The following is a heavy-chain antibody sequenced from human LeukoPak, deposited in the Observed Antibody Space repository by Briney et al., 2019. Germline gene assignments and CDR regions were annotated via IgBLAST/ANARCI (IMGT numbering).Heavy chain of an antibody. V-gene: IGHV1-69*13. CDR3: ARGSSGYYPIDY. CDR1: GGTFSSYA. D-gene: IGHD3-22*01. CDR2: IIPIFGTA. J-gene: IGHJ4*02. Sequence: ASVKVSCKASGGTFSSYAISWVRQAPGQGLEWMGGIIPIFGTANYAQKFQDRVTITADESTSTAYMELSSLRSEDTAVYYCARGSSGYYPIDYWGQGTLVTVSS.